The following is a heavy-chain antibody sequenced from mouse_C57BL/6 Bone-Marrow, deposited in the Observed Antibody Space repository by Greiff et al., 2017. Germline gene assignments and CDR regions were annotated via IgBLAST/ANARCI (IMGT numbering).Heavy chain of an antibody. D-gene: IGHD1-1*01. Sequence: QVQRQQPGAELVKPGASVKVSCKASGYTFTSYWMHWVKQRPGQGLEWIGRIHPSDSDTNYNQKFKGKATLTVDKSSSTAYMQLSSLTSEDSAVYYCAIRGSVASRYWYFDVWGTGTTVTVSS. V-gene: IGHV1-74*01. CDR1: GYTFTSYW. J-gene: IGHJ1*03. CDR3: AIRGSVASRYWYFDV. CDR2: IHPSDSDT.